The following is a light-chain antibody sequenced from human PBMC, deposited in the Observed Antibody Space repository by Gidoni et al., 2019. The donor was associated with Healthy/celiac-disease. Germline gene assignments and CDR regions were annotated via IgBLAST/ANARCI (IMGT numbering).Light chain of an antibody. Sequence: EIVMTQSPATLSVSPGERATLSCRASQSVSINLAWYQQKPGQAPRLLIYGASTRATDVPARFSGSGSGTEFTLTISSLQSEDFAVYCCQQYNNWPCSFGQGTKLEIK. CDR1: QSVSIN. CDR3: QQYNNWPCS. V-gene: IGKV3-15*01. J-gene: IGKJ2*04. CDR2: GAS.